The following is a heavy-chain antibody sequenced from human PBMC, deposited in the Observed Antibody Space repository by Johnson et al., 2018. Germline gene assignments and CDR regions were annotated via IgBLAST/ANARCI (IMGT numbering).Heavy chain of an antibody. Sequence: QVQLQESGPGLVKPSETLSLTCTVSGGSISSYYWSWIRQPPGKGLEWIGYIYYSGSTNYNPSLKSRVTISVDTSKNQFSLKLSSVTAADTAVYYCAREFLYGYYYYYYMDVWGKGTTVTVSS. J-gene: IGHJ6*03. CDR3: AREFLYGYYYYYYMDV. D-gene: IGHD3-3*01. CDR2: IYYSGST. CDR1: GGSISSYY. V-gene: IGHV4-59*12.